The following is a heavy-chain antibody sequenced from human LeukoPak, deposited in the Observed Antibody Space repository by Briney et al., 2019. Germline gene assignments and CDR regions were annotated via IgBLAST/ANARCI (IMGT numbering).Heavy chain of an antibody. CDR1: GVSFSNFF. Sequence: KTSETLSLTCSVSGVSFSNFFWSWIRQPAGKGLEWIGRMYIGGTSNYNPSLKIRVNMSLDTSKNHFSLNLTSVTAADTAVYYCARETAVAGRGVGYWGQGILVTVSS. V-gene: IGHV4-4*07. J-gene: IGHJ4*02. D-gene: IGHD6-19*01. CDR2: MYIGGTS. CDR3: ARETAVAGRGVGY.